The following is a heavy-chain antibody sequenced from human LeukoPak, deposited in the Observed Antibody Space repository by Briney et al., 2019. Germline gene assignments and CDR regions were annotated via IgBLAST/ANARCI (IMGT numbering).Heavy chain of an antibody. J-gene: IGHJ5*02. CDR1: GYTFTSYD. D-gene: IGHD2-2*01. CDR2: MNPNSGNT. Sequence: ASVKVSCKASGYTFTSYDINWVRQATGQGLEWMGWMNPNSGNTGYAQKFQGRVTITRNISISTAYMELSSLRSEDTAVYYCARGRGYCSSTSCYLEFDPWGQGTLVTVSS. V-gene: IGHV1-8*03. CDR3: ARGRGYCSSTSCYLEFDP.